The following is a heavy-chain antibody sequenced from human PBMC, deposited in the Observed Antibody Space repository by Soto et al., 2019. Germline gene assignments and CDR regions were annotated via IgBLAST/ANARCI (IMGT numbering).Heavy chain of an antibody. D-gene: IGHD1-1*01. V-gene: IGHV1-18*01. CDR3: ARDTLEPLSLEYYYGMDV. CDR1: GYTFTSYG. J-gene: IGHJ6*02. CDR2: ISAYNGNT. Sequence: EASVKVSCKASGYTFTSYGISWVRQAPGQGLEWMGWISAYNGNTNYAQKLQGRVTMTTDTSTSTAYMELRSLRSDDTAVYYCARDTLEPLSLEYYYGMDVWGQGTTVTVSS.